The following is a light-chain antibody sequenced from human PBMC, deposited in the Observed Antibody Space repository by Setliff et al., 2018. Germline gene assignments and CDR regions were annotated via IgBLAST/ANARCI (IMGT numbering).Light chain of an antibody. J-gene: IGLJ1*01. CDR1: GSDVGAYKF. V-gene: IGLV2-14*01. Sequence: QSALTQPASVSGSPGQSIAVSCTGSGSDVGAYKFVSWYQQRPGKAPRLMIYDVSNRPSGVSDRFSGSKSGNTASLTTSGLQAEDEADYYCCSYTGTSTPYVFGTGTKVTVL. CDR3: CSYTGTSTPYV. CDR2: DVS.